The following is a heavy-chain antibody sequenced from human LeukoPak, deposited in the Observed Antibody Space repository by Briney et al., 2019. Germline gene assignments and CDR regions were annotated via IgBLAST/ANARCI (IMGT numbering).Heavy chain of an antibody. CDR3: ARQHYYDSSGFYPPATRVYCYYYYMDV. D-gene: IGHD3-22*01. Sequence: SETLSLTCAVSGYSISSGYYWGWIRQPPGKGLQWIGSFYHSGSAYYNPSLRSRVTISVDTSKNQFSLELSSVTAADTAVYYCARQHYYDSSGFYPPATRVYCYYYYMDVCGKGTTVTVPS. CDR1: GYSISSGYY. CDR2: FYHSGSA. V-gene: IGHV4-38-2*01. J-gene: IGHJ6*03.